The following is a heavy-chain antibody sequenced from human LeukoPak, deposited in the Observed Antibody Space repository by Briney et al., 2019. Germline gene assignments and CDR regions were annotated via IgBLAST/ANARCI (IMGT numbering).Heavy chain of an antibody. Sequence: PGGSLRLSCAASGFTFNSYTVNWVRQVPGKGLEWVSSISSSSSYIYYSDSVKGRFTISRDNAKNSLYLQMNSLRAEDTALYYCAKDMAAYYYASGNIDYWGQGTLVTVSS. CDR1: GFTFNSYT. D-gene: IGHD3-10*01. CDR2: ISSSSSYI. CDR3: AKDMAAYYYASGNIDY. J-gene: IGHJ4*02. V-gene: IGHV3-21*04.